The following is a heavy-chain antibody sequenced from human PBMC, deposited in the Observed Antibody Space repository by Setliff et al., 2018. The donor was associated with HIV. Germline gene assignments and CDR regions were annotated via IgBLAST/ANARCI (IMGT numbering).Heavy chain of an antibody. D-gene: IGHD6-13*01. CDR3: ARGYSSSWYDS. CDR1: GGSMSGYY. V-gene: IGHV4-4*08. Sequence: SETLSLTCTVSGGSMSGYYWSWIRQSPGKKLEWIGYIHTSGSTNYNPSLKSRVTISLDTSNDRFSLRLSSVTAADTAVYYCARGYSSSWYDSWGQGTLVTVSS. CDR2: IHTSGST. J-gene: IGHJ5*01.